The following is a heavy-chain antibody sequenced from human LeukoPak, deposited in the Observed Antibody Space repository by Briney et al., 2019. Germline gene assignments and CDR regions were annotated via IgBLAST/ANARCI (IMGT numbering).Heavy chain of an antibody. CDR3: ADHYGSS. V-gene: IGHV3-30*02. D-gene: IGHD4-17*01. J-gene: IGHJ5*02. CDR2: IQYDGANK. CDR1: GFTFSTHG. Sequence: GGSLRLSCAAAGFTFSTHGMHWVRQAPGKGLEWVAFIQYDGANKYYADSVKGRFTISRDNSKNTLYLQMNSLRGEDTAVYYCADHYGSSWGQGTLVTVSS.